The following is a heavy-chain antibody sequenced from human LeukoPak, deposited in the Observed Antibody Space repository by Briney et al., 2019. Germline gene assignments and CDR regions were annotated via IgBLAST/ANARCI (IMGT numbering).Heavy chain of an antibody. Sequence: GGSLRLSCAASGFIFSSYGMHWVRQAPGKGLEWVAFIRYDGTNKYYADSVKGRFTISRDNSKNTLYLQMNSLRAEDTAVYYCAKDRSGSYSQGLDYWGQGTLVTVSS. CDR3: AKDRSGSYSQGLDY. CDR2: IRYDGTNK. V-gene: IGHV3-30*02. D-gene: IGHD1-26*01. J-gene: IGHJ4*02. CDR1: GFIFSSYG.